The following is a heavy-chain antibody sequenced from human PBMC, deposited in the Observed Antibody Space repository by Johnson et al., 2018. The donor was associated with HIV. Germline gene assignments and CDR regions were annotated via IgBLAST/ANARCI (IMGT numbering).Heavy chain of an antibody. V-gene: IGHV3-9*01. CDR3: ARDPGNGGRAFDAFDI. D-gene: IGHD4-23*01. CDR1: GFTVSSNY. J-gene: IGHJ3*02. CDR2: ISWNSGSI. Sequence: VLLVESGGGVVQPGRSLRLSCAASGFTVSSNYMSWVRQAPGKGLEWVSVISWNSGSIGYADSVKGRFTISRDNAKNSLYLQMNSLRAEDKADYYCARDPGNGGRAFDAFDIWGQGTMVTVSS.